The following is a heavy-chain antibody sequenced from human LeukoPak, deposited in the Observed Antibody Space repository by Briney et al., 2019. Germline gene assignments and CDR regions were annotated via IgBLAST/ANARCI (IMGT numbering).Heavy chain of an antibody. J-gene: IGHJ4*02. D-gene: IGHD3-10*01. V-gene: IGHV2-5*02. CDR3: AHSLYYYGSGCYYNWYYFDY. CDR1: GFSLSTSGVG. CDR2: IYWDDDK. Sequence: SGPTLVKPTQTLTLTCTFSGFSLSTSGVGVGWIRQPPGKALEWVALIYWDDDKHYSPSLKSRLTITKDTSKNQVVPTMTNMDPVDTATYYRAHSLYYYGSGCYYNWYYFDYWGQGTLVTVSS.